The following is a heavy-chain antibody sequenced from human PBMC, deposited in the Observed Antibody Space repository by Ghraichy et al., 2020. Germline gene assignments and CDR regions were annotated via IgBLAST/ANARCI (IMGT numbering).Heavy chain of an antibody. CDR3: ARGYYYGMDV. CDR1: GFTFSRYS. Sequence: LSLTCAASGFTFSRYSMHWVRQVPGKGLVWVSRIKNDGSSTGYADSVKGRFTISRDDAKNTLSLQMNSLRAEDTAVYYCARGYYYGMDVWGQGTTVTVSS. J-gene: IGHJ6*02. V-gene: IGHV3-74*01. CDR2: IKNDGSST.